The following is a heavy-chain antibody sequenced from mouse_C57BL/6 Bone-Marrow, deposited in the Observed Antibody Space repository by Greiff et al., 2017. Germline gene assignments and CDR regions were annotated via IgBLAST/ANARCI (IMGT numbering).Heavy chain of an antibody. CDR3: ARSYGYDGAWFAY. D-gene: IGHD2-2*01. CDR1: GYTFTSYW. Sequence: QVQLKQSGAELAKPGASVKLSCKASGYTFTSYWMHWVKQRPGQGLEWIGYINPSSGYTKYNQKFKDKATLTADKSSSTACMQLSSLTYEDSAVYYCARSYGYDGAWFAYWGQGTLVTVSA. CDR2: INPSSGYT. V-gene: IGHV1-7*01. J-gene: IGHJ3*01.